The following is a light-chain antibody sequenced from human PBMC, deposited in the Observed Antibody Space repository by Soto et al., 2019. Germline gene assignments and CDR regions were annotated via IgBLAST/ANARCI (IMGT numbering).Light chain of an antibody. CDR1: SSDVGRYNY. CDR2: DVS. CDR3: TSYTTGTTWV. Sequence: QSVLTQPASVSGSPGQSITISCTGTSSDVGRYNYVSWHQQHPGKAPKLLIFDVSNRPSGVSDRFSGSKYGNTASLTISGLQAEDEADYYCTSYTTGTTWVFGGGTKLTVL. V-gene: IGLV2-14*03. J-gene: IGLJ3*02.